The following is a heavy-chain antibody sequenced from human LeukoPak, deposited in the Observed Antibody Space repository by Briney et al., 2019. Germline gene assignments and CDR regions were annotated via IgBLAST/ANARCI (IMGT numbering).Heavy chain of an antibody. J-gene: IGHJ4*02. Sequence: PSETLSLTCAVYGGSFSGYYWSLIRQPPGKGLEWIGEINHSGSTNYNPSLKSRVTISVDTSKNQFSLKLSSVTAADTAVYYCARGQLVVDYWGQGTLVTVSS. CDR3: ARGQLVVDY. D-gene: IGHD6-6*01. CDR2: INHSGST. CDR1: GGSFSGYY. V-gene: IGHV4-34*01.